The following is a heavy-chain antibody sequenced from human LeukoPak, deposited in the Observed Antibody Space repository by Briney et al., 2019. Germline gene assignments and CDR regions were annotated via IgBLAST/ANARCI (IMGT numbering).Heavy chain of an antibody. J-gene: IGHJ4*02. CDR1: GFTFRIYA. D-gene: IGHD5-12*01. V-gene: IGHV3-23*01. CDR3: AKEWIKE. Sequence: GGSLRLSCAASGFTFRIYAMTWVRQAPGKGLEWVSSISGSGGTYYADSVKGRFTISRDNSKNTLYLQMNSLRAEDTAIYYCAKEWIKEGGQGTLVTVSS. CDR2: ISGSGGT.